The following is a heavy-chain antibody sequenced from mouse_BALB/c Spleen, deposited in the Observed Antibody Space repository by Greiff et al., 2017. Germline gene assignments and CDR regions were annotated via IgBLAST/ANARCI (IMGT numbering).Heavy chain of an antibody. CDR3: ARISSYAMDY. CDR2: ISSGGSYT. CDR1: GFTFSSYA. V-gene: IGHV5-9-1*01. D-gene: IGHD1-1*01. Sequence: DVMLVESGGGLVKPGGSLKLSCAASGFTFSSYAMSWVRQTPEKRLEWVATISSGGSYTYYPDSVKGRFTISRDNAKNTLYLQMSSLRSEDTAMYYCARISSYAMDYWGQGTSVTVSS. J-gene: IGHJ4*01.